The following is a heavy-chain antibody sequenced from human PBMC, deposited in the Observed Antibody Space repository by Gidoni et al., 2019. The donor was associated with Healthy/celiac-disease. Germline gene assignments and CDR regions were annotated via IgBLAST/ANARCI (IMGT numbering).Heavy chain of an antibody. J-gene: IGHJ3*02. CDR2: ISRNSGSI. CDR1: GFTFDDYA. D-gene: IGHD3-16*02. V-gene: IGHV3-9*01. CDR3: AKGELPSYDYVWGSYRYDAFDI. Sequence: EVQLVESGGGLVQPGRFLRLSCAASGFTFDDYAMLWVRQAPGKGLEWVSGISRNSGSIGYADAVKGRFTISRDNAKNSLYLQMNSLRAEDTALYYCAKGELPSYDYVWGSYRYDAFDIWGQGTMVTVSS.